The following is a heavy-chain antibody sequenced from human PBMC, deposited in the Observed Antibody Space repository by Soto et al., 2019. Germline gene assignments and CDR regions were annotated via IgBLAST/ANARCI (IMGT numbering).Heavy chain of an antibody. D-gene: IGHD2-15*01. V-gene: IGHV3-23*01. CDR3: AKGGEGSCSRASCLYFSDS. J-gene: IGHJ5*02. Sequence: VQLLDSGGGLVQPGGSLRLSCAASGFTFRTYAMSWVRQAPGKGLEWVSTISDSGTTYYANSVKSRFTIYRDNSRNSLDMQMNSLRVEDTAVYYCAKGGEGSCSRASCLYFSDSWGQGTLVTVSS. CDR1: GFTFRTYA. CDR2: ISDSGTT.